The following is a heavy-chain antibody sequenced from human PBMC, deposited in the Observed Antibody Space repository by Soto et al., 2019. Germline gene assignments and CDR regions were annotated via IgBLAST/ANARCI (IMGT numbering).Heavy chain of an antibody. V-gene: IGHV3-23*01. CDR2: ISGSGGST. CDR1: GFTLSTYA. D-gene: IGHD1-1*01. J-gene: IGHJ4*02. Sequence: PGGSLRLSCAASGFTLSTYAMNWVRQAPGKGLEWVSVISGSGGSTYYADSVKGRFTISRDNSKNTLYLQMNSLRAEDTAVYYCAKRATGTDFDYWGQGTLVTVSS. CDR3: AKRATGTDFDY.